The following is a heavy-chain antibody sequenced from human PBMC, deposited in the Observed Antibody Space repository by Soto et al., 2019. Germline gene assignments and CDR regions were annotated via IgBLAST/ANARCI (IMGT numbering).Heavy chain of an antibody. Sequence: QITLKESGPTLVKPTQTLTLTCTFSGFSVSTTGVGVAWIRQPPGKALEWLALIYWDDDKRYSPFLQSRVTITKDTSKNQVVLTMTKMNPVDTATYYCAHKGGRGAGMDGWGQGTTVTVSS. CDR1: GFSVSTTGVG. D-gene: IGHD2-15*01. CDR3: AHKGGRGAGMDG. J-gene: IGHJ6*02. V-gene: IGHV2-5*02. CDR2: IYWDDDK.